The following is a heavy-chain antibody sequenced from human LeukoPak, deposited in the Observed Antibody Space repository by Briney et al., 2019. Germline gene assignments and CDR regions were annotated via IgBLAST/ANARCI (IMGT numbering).Heavy chain of an antibody. Sequence: SETLSLTCTVSGGSISSSSYYWGWIRQPPGKGLEWIGNIYYSGSTYYNPSLKSRVTISLDTSKNQFSLKLTSVTAADTAMYYCATSSGYRYGDSWGQGLLVTVSS. D-gene: IGHD5-18*01. CDR2: IYYSGST. CDR3: ATSSGYRYGDS. V-gene: IGHV4-39*07. CDR1: GGSISSSSYY. J-gene: IGHJ5*01.